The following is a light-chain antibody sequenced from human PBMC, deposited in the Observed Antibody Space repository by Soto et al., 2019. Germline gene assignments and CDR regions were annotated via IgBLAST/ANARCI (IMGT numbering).Light chain of an antibody. V-gene: IGLV2-23*02. J-gene: IGLJ2*01. CDR2: EVD. CDR1: TSDVAYYDL. Sequence: QSALTQPASVSGSPGQSITISCAGTTSDVAYYDLVSWYQQHPGRAPKLLIYEVDKRPSGISVRFSGSKSGAKASLTISGRLPEDGAFYFCFTYAGQVLKFGGRTKLTGL. CDR3: FTYAGQVLK.